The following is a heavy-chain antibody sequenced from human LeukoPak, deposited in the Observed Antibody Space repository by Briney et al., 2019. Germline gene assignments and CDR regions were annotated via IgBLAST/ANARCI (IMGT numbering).Heavy chain of an antibody. V-gene: IGHV6-1*01. D-gene: IGHD6-19*01. Sequence: SQTLSLTCAISGDSFSSNSAAWNWLRQSPSRGLEWLGRTYYRSKWYNDYAVSVKSRITINPETSKNQFSLQLNSVTLEDTAIYYCARSSGWIDFWGQGTLVTVSS. CDR3: ARSSGWIDF. CDR1: GDSFSSNSAA. CDR2: TYYRSKWYN. J-gene: IGHJ4*02.